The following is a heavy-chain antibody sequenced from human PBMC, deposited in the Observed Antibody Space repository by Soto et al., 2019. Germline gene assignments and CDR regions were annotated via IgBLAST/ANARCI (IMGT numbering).Heavy chain of an antibody. CDR3: ARGYYDSSGYNKGAFDY. Sequence: ASVKVSCKASGYTFTSYGISWVRQAPGQGLEWMGWISAYNGNTNYAQKLQGRVTMTTDTSTSTAYMELRSLRSDDTALYYCARGYYDSSGYNKGAFDYWGQGTLVTVSS. CDR2: ISAYNGNT. D-gene: IGHD3-22*01. V-gene: IGHV1-18*01. J-gene: IGHJ4*02. CDR1: GYTFTSYG.